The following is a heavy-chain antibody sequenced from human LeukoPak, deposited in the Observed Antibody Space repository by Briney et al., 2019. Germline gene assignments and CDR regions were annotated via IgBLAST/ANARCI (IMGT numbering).Heavy chain of an antibody. D-gene: IGHD1-1*01. CDR1: GFTFSTYA. CDR2: LRGNGDT. V-gene: IGHV3-23*01. Sequence: GGSLRLSCAASGFTFSTYAMSWVRQAPGKGLEWVSSLRGNGDTFYADSVKGRFTLSRDDSRNTVYLQLNNLRVEDTAIYYYAKANWISNADAVWWGQGTLVTVSS. J-gene: IGHJ4*02. CDR3: AKANWISNADAVW.